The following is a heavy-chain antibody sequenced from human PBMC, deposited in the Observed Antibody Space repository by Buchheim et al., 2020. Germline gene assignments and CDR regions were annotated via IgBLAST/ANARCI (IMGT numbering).Heavy chain of an antibody. D-gene: IGHD3-3*01. V-gene: IGHV3-23*01. CDR1: GFTFSSYA. CDR3: AKSLYIPIFGVVIIPSALFDY. Sequence: EVQLLESGGGLVQPGGSLRLSCAASGFTFSSYAMSWVRQAPGKGLEWVSTISGSGGSTYYADSVKGRFTISRDNSKQTLYLQMNSLRAEDTAVYYCAKSLYIPIFGVVIIPSALFDYWGQGTL. CDR2: ISGSGGST. J-gene: IGHJ4*02.